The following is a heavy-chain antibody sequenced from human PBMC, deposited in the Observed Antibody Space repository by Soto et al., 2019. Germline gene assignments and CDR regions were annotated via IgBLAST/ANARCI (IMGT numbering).Heavy chain of an antibody. CDR2: IIPIFGTA. D-gene: IGHD6-19*01. Sequence: SVKVSCKASGGTFGSNAIRWVRQAPGQGLEWMGGIIPIFGTANYAQKFQGRVTITADESTSTAYMELSSLRSEDTAVYYCASPLGGDSGWHNYFDYWGQGTLVTVSS. J-gene: IGHJ4*02. CDR3: ASPLGGDSGWHNYFDY. V-gene: IGHV1-69*13. CDR1: GGTFGSNA.